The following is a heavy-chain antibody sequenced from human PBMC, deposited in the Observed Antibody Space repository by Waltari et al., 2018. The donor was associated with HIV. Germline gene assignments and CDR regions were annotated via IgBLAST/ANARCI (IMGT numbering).Heavy chain of an antibody. V-gene: IGHV1-2*02. Sequence: QVQLVQYGAEVKKPGASVKVSCKASGYTFTDYYILWVRQAPGQGLEWRGLINPNGGGTNYAQKFKGRGTMTSDTSISTAYMEVGRLRSDDTAVYYCARGTSSVRGPIDYWGQGTLVTVSS. CDR3: ARGTSSVRGPIDY. CDR2: INPNGGGT. J-gene: IGHJ4*02. CDR1: GYTFTDYY. D-gene: IGHD3-10*02.